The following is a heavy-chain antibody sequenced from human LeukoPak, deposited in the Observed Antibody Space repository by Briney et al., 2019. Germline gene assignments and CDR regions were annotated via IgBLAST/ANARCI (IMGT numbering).Heavy chain of an antibody. CDR2: IRYNGSKK. D-gene: IGHD4-23*01. CDR3: ASGGTDYGGPPY. CDR1: GFIFSSYG. V-gene: IGHV3-30*02. Sequence: GGSLRLSCAASGFIFSSYGMHWVRQAPGKGLEWVAFIRYNGSKKYYGDSVKGRFTISRDNSKKSLYLQMNSLRAEDTAVYYCASGGTDYGGPPYWGQGTLVTVSS. J-gene: IGHJ4*02.